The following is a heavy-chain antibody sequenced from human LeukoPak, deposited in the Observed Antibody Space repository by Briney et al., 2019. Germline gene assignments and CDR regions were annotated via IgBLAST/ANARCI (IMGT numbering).Heavy chain of an antibody. Sequence: SETLSLTCTVSGASISSYYWSWIRQPPGKGLEWIGYIYNSGSTNYNPSLKSRVTLSVDTSKNQFSLKLSSVAAADTAVYYCARSGRYYDSSGYYYVVYWGQGTLVTVSS. CDR1: GASISSYY. CDR3: ARSGRYYDSSGYYYVVY. V-gene: IGHV4-59*08. J-gene: IGHJ4*02. CDR2: IYNSGST. D-gene: IGHD3-22*01.